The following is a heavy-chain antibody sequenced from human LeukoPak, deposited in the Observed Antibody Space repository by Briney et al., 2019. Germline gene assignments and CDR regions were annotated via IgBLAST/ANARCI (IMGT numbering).Heavy chain of an antibody. CDR1: GFTFSDHY. Sequence: GGSLRLSCAASGFTFSDHYMSWIRQAPGKGLEWVSYIRSSGSTIYYADSVKGRFTISRDNAKNSLYLQMNSLRAEDTAVYYCARDGNYYGSGSYYKDWGQGTLVTVSS. CDR2: IRSSGSTI. V-gene: IGHV3-11*01. J-gene: IGHJ4*02. CDR3: ARDGNYYGSGSYYKD. D-gene: IGHD3-10*01.